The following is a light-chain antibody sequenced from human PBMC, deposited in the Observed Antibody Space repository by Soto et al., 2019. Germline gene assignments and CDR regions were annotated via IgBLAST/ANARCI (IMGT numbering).Light chain of an antibody. CDR1: SSNVGDYNA. CDR2: NVT. CDR3: SCCTSIMAKV. Sequence: QSALTQPPSVSASPGQSITLSCTGTSSNVGDYNAVSWYQQRPGTAPKLILDNVTDRPSGVSYLFACSKSGNTAFQTISGHHGADEADYFGSCCTSIMAKVFGSGTKLTVL. J-gene: IGLJ2*01. V-gene: IGLV2-14*01.